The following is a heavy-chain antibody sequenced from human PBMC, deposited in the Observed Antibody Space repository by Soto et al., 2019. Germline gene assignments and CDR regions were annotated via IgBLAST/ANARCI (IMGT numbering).Heavy chain of an antibody. J-gene: IGHJ4*02. CDR2: TNEDGGYT. V-gene: IGHV3-74*01. Sequence: EVQLVESGGGLVQPGGSLRLSCTAYEFTFSGYWMHCVRQAPGKGLVWVSRTNEDGGYTDYADSVKGRFTISRDNAKNTLFLQMNSLRVDDSAVYYCSRGNRDLSGIEFWCPGTLVTVSS. CDR3: SRGNRDLSGIEF. CDR1: EFTFSGYW.